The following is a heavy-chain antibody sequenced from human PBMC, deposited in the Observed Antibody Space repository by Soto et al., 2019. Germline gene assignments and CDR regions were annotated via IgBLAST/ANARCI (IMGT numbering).Heavy chain of an antibody. Sequence: ASVKVSCKASGGTVSSYAISWVRQAPGQGLEWMGWISAYNGNTNYAQKLQGRVTMTTDTSTSTAYMELRSLRSDDTAVYYCARDSPPPREWGQGTLVTISS. V-gene: IGHV1-18*01. CDR3: ARDSPPPRE. CDR1: GGTVSSYA. CDR2: ISAYNGNT. J-gene: IGHJ4*02.